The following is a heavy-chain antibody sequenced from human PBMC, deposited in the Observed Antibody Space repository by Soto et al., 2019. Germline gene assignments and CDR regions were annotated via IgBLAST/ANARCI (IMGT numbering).Heavy chain of an antibody. CDR2: IYYSGST. CDR1: GGSISSGDYY. CDR3: AREQMGVATTHFDY. V-gene: IGHV4-30-4*01. J-gene: IGHJ4*02. Sequence: PSETLSLTCTVSGGSISSGDYYWSWIRQPPGKGLEWIGYIYYSGSTYYNPSLKSRATISVDTSKNQFSLKLSSVTAADTAVYYCAREQMGVATTHFDYWGQGTLVTVSS. D-gene: IGHD5-12*01.